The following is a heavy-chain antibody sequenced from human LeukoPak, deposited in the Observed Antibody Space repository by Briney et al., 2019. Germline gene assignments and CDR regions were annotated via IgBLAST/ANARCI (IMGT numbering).Heavy chain of an antibody. J-gene: IGHJ4*02. CDR1: GFTVSSNY. D-gene: IGHD3-22*01. CDR3: ARGGGYYDSSGYPYFDY. Sequence: PGGSLRLSCAASGFTVSSNYMSWVRQAPGKGLEWAPVIYSGGSTYYADSVKGRFTISRDNSKNTLYLQMNSLRAEDTAVYYCARGGGYYDSSGYPYFDYWGQGTLVTVSS. V-gene: IGHV3-53*01. CDR2: IYSGGST.